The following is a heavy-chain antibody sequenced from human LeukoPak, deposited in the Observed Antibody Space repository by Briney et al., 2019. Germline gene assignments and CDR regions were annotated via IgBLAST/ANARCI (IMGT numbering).Heavy chain of an antibody. D-gene: IGHD3-10*01. CDR2: ISGSGAGT. V-gene: IGHV3-23*01. Sequence: GGSPRLSCAASGFTFSSYSMNWVRQAPGKGLEWVSAISGSGAGTYYADSVKGRFIISRDNSKNTLSLQMNSLRAEDTAVYYCAKCDILVRGVSYHYYGMDVWGQGTTVTVSS. CDR3: AKCDILVRGVSYHYYGMDV. J-gene: IGHJ6*02. CDR1: GFTFSSYS.